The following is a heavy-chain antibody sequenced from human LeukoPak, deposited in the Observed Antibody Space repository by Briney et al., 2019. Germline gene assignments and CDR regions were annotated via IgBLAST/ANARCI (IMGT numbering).Heavy chain of an antibody. V-gene: IGHV3-20*04. CDR2: INWNGGST. D-gene: IGHD6-13*01. Sequence: PGGSLRLSCAASGFTFDDYGMSWVRQAPGKGLEWVSGINWNGGSTVYADSVKGRFTISRDNAKNSLYLQMNSLRAEDTALYYCARDDVGSSWYAVDYWGQGTLVTVSS. J-gene: IGHJ4*02. CDR1: GFTFDDYG. CDR3: ARDDVGSSWYAVDY.